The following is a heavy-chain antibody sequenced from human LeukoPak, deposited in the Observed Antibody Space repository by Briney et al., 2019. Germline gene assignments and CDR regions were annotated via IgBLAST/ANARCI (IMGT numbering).Heavy chain of an antibody. Sequence: SETLSLTCTVSGGSISSHYWSWIRQPPGKGLEWIGEINHSGSTNYNPSLKSRVTISVDTSKNQFSLKLSSVTAADTAVYYCATKYSSSSYNWFDPWGQGILVTVSS. J-gene: IGHJ5*02. CDR1: GGSISSHY. V-gene: IGHV4-34*01. D-gene: IGHD6-13*01. CDR3: ATKYSSSSYNWFDP. CDR2: INHSGST.